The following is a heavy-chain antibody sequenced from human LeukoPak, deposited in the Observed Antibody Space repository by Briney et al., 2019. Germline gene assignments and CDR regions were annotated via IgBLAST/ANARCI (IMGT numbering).Heavy chain of an antibody. CDR1: GGSFSGYY. V-gene: IGHV4-34*01. J-gene: IGHJ6*02. CDR3: ARDSRGATEQGYGMDV. CDR2: INHSGST. D-gene: IGHD1-26*01. Sequence: SETLSLTCAVYGGSFSGYYWSWIRQPPGKGLEWIGEINHSGSTNYNPSLKSRVTISVDTSKNQFSLKLSSVTAADTAVYYCARDSRGATEQGYGMDVWGQGTTVTVSS.